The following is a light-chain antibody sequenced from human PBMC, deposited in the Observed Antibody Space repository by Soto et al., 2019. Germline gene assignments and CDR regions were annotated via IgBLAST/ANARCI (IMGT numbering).Light chain of an antibody. J-gene: IGKJ5*01. V-gene: IGKV1-9*01. CDR3: QQYKNWPL. Sequence: IQLTQSPSSLSASVGDRVTITFRASQGISSYLAWYQQKPGKAPKLLIYAASTLQSGVPSRFSGSGSGTDFTLTISSLQPEDFAVYYCQQYKNWPLFGQGTRLEIK. CDR2: AAS. CDR1: QGISSY.